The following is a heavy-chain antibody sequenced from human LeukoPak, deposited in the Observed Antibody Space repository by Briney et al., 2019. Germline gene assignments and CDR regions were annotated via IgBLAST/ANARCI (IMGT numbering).Heavy chain of an antibody. Sequence: SETLSLTCTVSGGSISSYYWSWIRQPPGKGLEWIGYIYYSGSTYYNPSLKSRVTISVDTSKNQFSLKLSSVTAADTAVYYCARDGDKLWFGEPHFDYWGQGTLVTVSS. CDR3: ARDGDKLWFGEPHFDY. J-gene: IGHJ4*02. D-gene: IGHD3-10*01. V-gene: IGHV4-59*12. CDR1: GGSISSYY. CDR2: IYYSGST.